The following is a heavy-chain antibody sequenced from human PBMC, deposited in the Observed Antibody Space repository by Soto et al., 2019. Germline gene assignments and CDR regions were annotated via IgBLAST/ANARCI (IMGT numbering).Heavy chain of an antibody. CDR1: GFTFSSYA. D-gene: IGHD1-7*01. CDR3: ARDPGSVTGTPRYGMDV. V-gene: IGHV3-30-3*01. J-gene: IGHJ6*02. Sequence: QVQLVESGGGVVQPGRSLRLSCAASGFTFSSYAIHWVRQAPGKGLEWVAVISYDGSNKYYADSVKGRFTISRDNSKNTLYLQMNSLRAEDTAVYYCARDPGSVTGTPRYGMDVWGQGTTVTVSS. CDR2: ISYDGSNK.